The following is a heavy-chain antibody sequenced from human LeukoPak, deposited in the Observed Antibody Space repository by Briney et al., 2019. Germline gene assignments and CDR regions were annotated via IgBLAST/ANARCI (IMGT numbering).Heavy chain of an antibody. CDR3: ATGTEWIQIEQAHPFDY. CDR1: GYSISSGYY. CDR2: IYHSGST. J-gene: IGHJ4*02. Sequence: PSETLSLTCTVSGYSISSGYYWGWIRQPPGKGLEWIGSIYHSGSTYYNPSLKSRVTISVDTSKNQFSLKLSSVTAADTAVYYCATGTEWIQIEQAHPFDYWGQGTLVTVSS. V-gene: IGHV4-38-2*02. D-gene: IGHD5-18*01.